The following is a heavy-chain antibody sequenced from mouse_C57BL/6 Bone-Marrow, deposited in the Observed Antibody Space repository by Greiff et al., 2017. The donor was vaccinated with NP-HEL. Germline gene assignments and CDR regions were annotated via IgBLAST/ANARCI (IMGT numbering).Heavy chain of an antibody. CDR3: ARGDYGSPFDY. CDR1: GFTFSSYG. J-gene: IGHJ2*01. V-gene: IGHV5-6*01. CDR2: ISSGGSYT. Sequence: EVKLVESGGDLVKPGGSLKLSCAASGFTFSSYGMSWVRQTPDKRLEWVATISSGGSYTYYPDSVKGRFTISRDNAKNTLYLQMSSLKSEDTAMYYCARGDYGSPFDYWGQGTTLTVSS. D-gene: IGHD1-1*01.